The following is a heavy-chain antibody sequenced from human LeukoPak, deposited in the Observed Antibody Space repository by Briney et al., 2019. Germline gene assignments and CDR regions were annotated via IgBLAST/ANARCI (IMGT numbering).Heavy chain of an antibody. J-gene: IGHJ6*02. CDR1: GFTFSSYA. Sequence: PGGSLRLSCAASGFTFSSYAMHWVRQAPGKGLEYVSAISSNGGSTYYANSVKGRFTISRDNSKNTLYLQMGSLRAEDMAVYYCARAGDYENYYYYYGMDVWGQGTTVTVSS. CDR2: ISSNGGST. D-gene: IGHD4-17*01. CDR3: ARAGDYENYYYYYGMDV. V-gene: IGHV3-64*01.